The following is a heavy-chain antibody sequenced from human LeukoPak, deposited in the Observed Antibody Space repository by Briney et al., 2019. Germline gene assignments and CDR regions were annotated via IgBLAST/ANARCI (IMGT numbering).Heavy chain of an antibody. CDR2: MNPNSGNT. V-gene: IGHV1-8*01. CDR1: GYTFTSYD. D-gene: IGHD3-9*01. CDR3: ARVGYDILTGYYFSVGDY. J-gene: IGHJ4*02. Sequence: ASVKVSCKASGYTFTSYDINWVRQATGQGLEWMGWMNPNSGNTGYAQKFQGRITMTRNTSISTAYMELSSLRSEDTAVYYCARVGYDILTGYYFSVGDYWGQGTLVTVSS.